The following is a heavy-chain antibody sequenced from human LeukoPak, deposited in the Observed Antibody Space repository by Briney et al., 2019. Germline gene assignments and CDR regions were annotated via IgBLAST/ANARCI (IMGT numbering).Heavy chain of an antibody. J-gene: IGHJ5*02. CDR1: GYTLTELS. V-gene: IGHV1-24*01. CDR3: ATEAYCGGDCYSDNWFDP. D-gene: IGHD2-21*02. CDR2: FDPEDGET. Sequence: ASVKVSCKVSGYTLTELSMHWVRQAPGKGLEWMGGFDPEDGETIYAQKFQGRVTMTEDTSTDTAYMELSSLRSEDTAVYYCATEAYCGGDCYSDNWFDPRGQGTLVTVSS.